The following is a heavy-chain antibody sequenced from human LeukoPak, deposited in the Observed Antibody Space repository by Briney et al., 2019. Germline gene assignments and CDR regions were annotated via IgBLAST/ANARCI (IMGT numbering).Heavy chain of an antibody. D-gene: IGHD1-20*01. CDR2: IYYSGST. Sequence: TSETLSLTCTVSGGSISSYYWSWIRQPPGKGLEWIGYIYYSGSTNYNPSLKSRVTISVDTSKNQFSLKLSSVTAADTAVYYCARSDITGTTVDYWGQGTLVTVSS. J-gene: IGHJ4*02. V-gene: IGHV4-59*01. CDR1: GGSISSYY. CDR3: ARSDITGTTVDY.